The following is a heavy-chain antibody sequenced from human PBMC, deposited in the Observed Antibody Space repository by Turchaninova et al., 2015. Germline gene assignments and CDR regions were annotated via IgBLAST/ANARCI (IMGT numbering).Heavy chain of an antibody. CDR3: AREKDAPGRCAPGYHLGY. V-gene: IGHV3-33*01. CDR2: IWSDENHR. Sequence: GESGGGVVQPGRSLRLSCAASGFTFSNYAMHWVRQAPGNGLEWVAIIWSDENHRYYADSVKGRFTISRDNSKNTLYLQMNRLRAEDTAVSYCAREKDAPGRCAPGYHLGYWGQGILVTVSS. J-gene: IGHJ4*02. D-gene: IGHD6-13*01. CDR1: GFTFSNYA.